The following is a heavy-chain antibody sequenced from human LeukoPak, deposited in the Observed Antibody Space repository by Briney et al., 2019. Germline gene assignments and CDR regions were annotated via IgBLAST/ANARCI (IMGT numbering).Heavy chain of an antibody. D-gene: IGHD3-10*01. CDR1: GGSISSFY. J-gene: IGHJ5*02. V-gene: IGHV4-59*12. Sequence: PSETLSLTCTVSGGSISSFYWSWIRQPPGKGLEWIGNIHYSGSTNYNPSLKSRVTISVDTSKNQFSLKLSSVTAADTAVYYCARRPAQPGSYYNRRYNWFDPWGQGTLVTVSS. CDR3: ARRPAQPGSYYNRRYNWFDP. CDR2: IHYSGST.